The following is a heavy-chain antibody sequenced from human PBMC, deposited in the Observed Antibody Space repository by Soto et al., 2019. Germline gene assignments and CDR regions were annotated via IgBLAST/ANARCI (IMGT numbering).Heavy chain of an antibody. CDR2: FDPEDGET. CDR3: VTDGPYAYSSSPGAFDI. CDR1: GYTLTELS. V-gene: IGHV1-24*01. J-gene: IGHJ3*02. D-gene: IGHD6-6*01. Sequence: ASVKVSCKVSGYTLTELSMHWVRQAPGKGLEWMGGFDPEDGETIYAQKFQGRVTMTEDTSTDTAYMELSSLRSEDTAVYYCVTDGPYAYSSSPGAFDIWGQGTMVTVSS.